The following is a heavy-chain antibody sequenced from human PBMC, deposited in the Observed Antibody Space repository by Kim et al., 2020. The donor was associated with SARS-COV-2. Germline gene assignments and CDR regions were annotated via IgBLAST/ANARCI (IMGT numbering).Heavy chain of an antibody. J-gene: IGHJ4*02. Sequence: YADSVNGRFTISRDNAKNALYLQMNSLRVEDTAVYYCARRAYSSGWWYFDFWGQGTLVTVSS. D-gene: IGHD6-19*01. V-gene: IGHV3-74*01. CDR3: ARRAYSSGWWYFDF.